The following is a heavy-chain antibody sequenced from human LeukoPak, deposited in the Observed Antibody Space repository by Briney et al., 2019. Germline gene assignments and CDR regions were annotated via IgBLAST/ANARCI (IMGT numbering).Heavy chain of an antibody. CDR1: GFTFSDYG. CDR3: AKGLGYYGSGSLGSFDY. Sequence: GGSLRLSCEASGFTFSDYGMNWVRHAPGKGLEWVAIMSYDGVKESYADSVKGRFTISRDNSKNTLYLQMNSLRGEDTAVYYCAKGLGYYGSGSLGSFDYWGQGTLVTVSS. V-gene: IGHV3-30*18. J-gene: IGHJ4*02. CDR2: MSYDGVKE. D-gene: IGHD3-10*01.